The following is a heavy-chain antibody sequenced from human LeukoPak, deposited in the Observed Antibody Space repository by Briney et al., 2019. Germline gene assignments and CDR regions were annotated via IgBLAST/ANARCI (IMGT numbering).Heavy chain of an antibody. V-gene: IGHV3-30*18. CDR2: ISYDGSNK. CDR1: GFTFSSYG. J-gene: IGHJ4*02. CDR3: AKESPVGRWLAEIDY. D-gene: IGHD4-23*01. Sequence: GGSLRLSCAASGFTFSSYGMHWVRQAPGKGLEWVAVISYDGSNKYYADSVKGRFTISRDNSKNTLYLRMNSLRAEDTAVYYCAKESPVGRWLAEIDYWGQGTLVTVSS.